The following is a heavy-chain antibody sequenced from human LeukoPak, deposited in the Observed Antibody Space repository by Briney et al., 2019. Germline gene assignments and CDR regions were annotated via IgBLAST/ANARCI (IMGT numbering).Heavy chain of an antibody. CDR1: GFTFSNYD. CDR2: IGTASDT. J-gene: IGHJ3*02. Sequence: PGGSLRLSCAASGFTFSNYDMHWVRQAAGKGLEWVSSIGTASDTYYPGSVKGRFTISRENAKNSIYLQMNSLTFGDTAVYYCAKGFCSCAYCINAFDIWGHGTLVSVSS. D-gene: IGHD3-16*01. V-gene: IGHV3-13*01. CDR3: AKGFCSCAYCINAFDI.